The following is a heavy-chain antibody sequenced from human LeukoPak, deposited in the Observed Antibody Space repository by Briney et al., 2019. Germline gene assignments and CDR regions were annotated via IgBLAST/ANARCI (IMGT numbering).Heavy chain of an antibody. CDR3: SKDRWIRRNYYYYMDV. V-gene: IGHV3-43*01. J-gene: IGHJ6*03. CDR2: ITWDGGST. Sequence: PGGSLRLSCAASGFTFDDYSMHWVRQAPGKGLEWVSLITWDGGSTSYADSVKGRFTVSRDNSKNSLYLQMNSLRTEDTALYWCSKDRWIRRNYYYYMDVWGKGTTVTVSS. CDR1: GFTFDDYS. D-gene: IGHD2-2*03.